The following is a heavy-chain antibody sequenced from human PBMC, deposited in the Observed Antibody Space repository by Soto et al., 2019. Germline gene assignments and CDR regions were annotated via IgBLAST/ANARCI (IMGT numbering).Heavy chain of an antibody. J-gene: IGHJ4*02. V-gene: IGHV1-8*01. CDR1: GYSFTGLD. CDR3: ARGVTAGVDY. Sequence: QVQLVQSGAEVREPGASVKVSCKASGYSFTGLDINWVRQTTGQGLEWMGWMQPSSGRTGYAQKFQGRVTMTRDTSINTAYMELSSLTSDDRAFYYCARGVTAGVDYWGQGTLVTVSS. CDR2: MQPSSGRT. D-gene: IGHD1-26*01.